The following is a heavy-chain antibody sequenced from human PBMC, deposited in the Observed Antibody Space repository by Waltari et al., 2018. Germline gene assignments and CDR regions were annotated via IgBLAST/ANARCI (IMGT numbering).Heavy chain of an antibody. CDR2: IYPGYSDT. J-gene: IGHJ3*02. CDR1: GYSFTSYW. CDR3: ARLSGYNLNLNAFDI. V-gene: IGHV5-51*01. D-gene: IGHD5-12*01. Sequence: EVQLVQSGAEVTKPGESLKISCKGSGYSFTSYWIGWVRQMPGKGLEWMGIIYPGYSDTRYSPSFQGQVTISADKSISTAYLQWSSLKASDTAMYYCARLSGYNLNLNAFDIWGQGTMVTVSS.